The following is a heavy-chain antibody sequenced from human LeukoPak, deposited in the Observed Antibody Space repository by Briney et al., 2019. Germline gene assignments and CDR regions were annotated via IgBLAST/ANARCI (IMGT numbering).Heavy chain of an antibody. Sequence: ASVKVSCRASGYTFTSYYMHWVRQAPGQGLEWMGIINPSGGSTSYAQKFQGRVTMTRDTSTSTVYMELSSLRSEDTAVYYCATNRQIMILGVVIMPAFDIWGQGTMVTVSS. V-gene: IGHV1-46*01. CDR1: GYTFTSYY. D-gene: IGHD3-3*01. J-gene: IGHJ3*02. CDR3: ATNRQIMILGVVIMPAFDI. CDR2: INPSGGST.